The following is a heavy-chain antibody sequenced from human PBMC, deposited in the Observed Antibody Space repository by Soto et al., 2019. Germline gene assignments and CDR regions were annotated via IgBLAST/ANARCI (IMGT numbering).Heavy chain of an antibody. CDR3: ARGYCSSTSCYKGAYYYYGMDV. CDR2: INPNSGGT. J-gene: IGHJ6*02. Sequence: ASVKVSCKASGYTFTGYDMHWVRQAPGQGLEWMGWINPNSGGTNYAQKFQGRVTMTRDTSISTAYMEVSRLRTDDTGVYYCARGYCSSTSCYKGAYYYYGMDVWGQGTTVTVSS. V-gene: IGHV1-2*02. D-gene: IGHD2-2*02. CDR1: GYTFTGYD.